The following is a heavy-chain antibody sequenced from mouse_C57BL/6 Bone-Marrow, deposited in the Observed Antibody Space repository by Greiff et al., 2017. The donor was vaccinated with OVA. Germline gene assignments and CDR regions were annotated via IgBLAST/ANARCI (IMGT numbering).Heavy chain of an antibody. CDR3: ARSICHCYGSSCDWYFDV. V-gene: IGHV1-55*01. CDR2: IYPGSGST. D-gene: IGHD1-1*01. J-gene: IGHJ1*03. CDR1: GYTFTSYW. Sequence: QVQLQQPGAELVKPGASVKMSCKASGYTFTSYWITWVKQRPGQGLEWIGDIYPGSGSTNYNEKFKSKATLTADTSSSTAYMQLSSLTSEDSAVYYCARSICHCYGSSCDWYFDVWGTGTTVTVSS.